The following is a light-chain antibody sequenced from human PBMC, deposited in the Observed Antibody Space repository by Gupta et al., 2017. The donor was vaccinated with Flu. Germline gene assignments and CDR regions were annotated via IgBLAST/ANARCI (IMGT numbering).Light chain of an antibody. V-gene: IGKV2-30*01. Sequence: EVVLTQSPISLPVTLGKPASIACRSSQSLVATDGNTYLSWFHQRPGQSPRRLLYRVPIRDSGVPDRVSGSGSGTDFTLKISRVEAEDVGIYYCRQVIQWPLTFGGGTKVEI. J-gene: IGKJ4*01. CDR3: RQVIQWPLT. CDR2: RVP. CDR1: QSLVATDGNTY.